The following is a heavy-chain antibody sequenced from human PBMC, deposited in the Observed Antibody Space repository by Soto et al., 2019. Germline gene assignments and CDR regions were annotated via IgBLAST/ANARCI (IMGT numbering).Heavy chain of an antibody. J-gene: IGHJ6*02. Sequence: AAVKVSCKASGYTFTSYGISWVRQAPGQGLEWMGWINAYNGNTNYAQKLQGRVTMTTDTSTSTAYMELRSLRSDDTAVYYCARERGITIFGVVMRYGMDVWGQGTTVTVSS. D-gene: IGHD3-3*01. CDR1: GYTFTSYG. CDR3: ARERGITIFGVVMRYGMDV. V-gene: IGHV1-18*01. CDR2: INAYNGNT.